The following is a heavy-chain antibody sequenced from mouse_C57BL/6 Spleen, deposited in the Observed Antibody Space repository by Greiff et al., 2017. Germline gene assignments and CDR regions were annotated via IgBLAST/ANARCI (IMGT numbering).Heavy chain of an antibody. CDR1: GFTFSDYG. CDR3: ARYPLYGNYYFDY. D-gene: IGHD2-1*01. Sequence: EVMLVESGGGLVKPGGSLKLSCAASGFTFSDYGMHWVRQAPEKGLEWVAYISSGSSTIYYADTVKGRFTISRDNAKNTLFLQMTSLRSEDTAMYYCARYPLYGNYYFDYWGQGTTLTVSS. J-gene: IGHJ2*01. CDR2: ISSGSSTI. V-gene: IGHV5-17*01.